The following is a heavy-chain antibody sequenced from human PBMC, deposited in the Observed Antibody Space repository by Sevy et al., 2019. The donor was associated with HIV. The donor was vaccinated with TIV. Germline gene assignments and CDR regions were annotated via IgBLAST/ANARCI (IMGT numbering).Heavy chain of an antibody. Sequence: GGFLRLSCAGSGFSFKNVWMTWVRQTPGKGLEWVGHAKRKSDGGSIDYGSPVNGRFTISRDDSKDMLYLQMSSLKTENTGVYYCSTVLGAGAAGAFEIWGQGTMVIVSS. CDR3: STVLGAGAAGAFEI. D-gene: IGHD1-26*01. V-gene: IGHV3-15*01. CDR1: GFSFKNVW. J-gene: IGHJ3*02. CDR2: AKRKSDGGSI.